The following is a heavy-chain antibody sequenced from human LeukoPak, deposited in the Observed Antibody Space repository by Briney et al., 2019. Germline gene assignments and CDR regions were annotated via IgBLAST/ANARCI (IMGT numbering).Heavy chain of an antibody. D-gene: IGHD5-24*01. CDR3: ARRTSLDGYKNYYYYMDV. CDR1: GGSISSSSYY. V-gene: IGHV4-39*01. J-gene: IGHJ6*03. Sequence: SETLSLTCTVSGGSISSSSYYWGWIRQPPGKGLEWIGSIYYSGSTYYNPSLKSRVTISVDTSKNQFSLKLSSVTAADTAVYYCARRTSLDGYKNYYYYMDVWGKGTTVTISS. CDR2: IYYSGST.